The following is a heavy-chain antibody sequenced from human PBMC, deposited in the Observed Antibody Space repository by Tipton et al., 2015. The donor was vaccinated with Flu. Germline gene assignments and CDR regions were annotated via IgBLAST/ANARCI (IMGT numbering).Heavy chain of an antibody. CDR3: ARRPDSSGWEYYFDY. CDR2: IYYSGGT. J-gene: IGHJ4*02. V-gene: IGHV4-61*09. D-gene: IGHD6-19*01. Sequence: TLSLTCTVSGGSISSGSYYWSWIRQPAGKGLEWIGYIYYSGGTNYNPSLKSRVTISVDTSKNQFSLKLSSVTAADTAVYYCARRPDSSGWEYYFDYWGQGTLVTVSS. CDR1: GGSISSGSYY.